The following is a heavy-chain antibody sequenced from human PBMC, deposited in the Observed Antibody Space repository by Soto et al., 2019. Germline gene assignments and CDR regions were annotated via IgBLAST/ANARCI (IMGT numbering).Heavy chain of an antibody. Sequence: PSETLSLTCTVPGGSISSYYWSWIRQPPGKGLEWIGYIYYSGSTNYNPSLKSQVTISVDTSKNQFSLKLSSVTAADTAVYYCAREAAAGPFDYWGQGTLVTVSS. CDR3: AREAAAGPFDY. V-gene: IGHV4-59*01. J-gene: IGHJ4*02. CDR1: GGSISSYY. CDR2: IYYSGST. D-gene: IGHD6-13*01.